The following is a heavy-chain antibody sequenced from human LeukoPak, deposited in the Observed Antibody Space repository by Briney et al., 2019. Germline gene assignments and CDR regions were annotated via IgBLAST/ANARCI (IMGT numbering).Heavy chain of an antibody. J-gene: IGHJ1*01. CDR1: GFTFSRYW. CDR2: IKSDGKT. Sequence: GGSLRLSCEASGFTFSRYWMHWVRQAPGKGLVWVSRIKSDGKTNYSDSVKGRFTISRDNAKNTVSLQMDSLRAEDTGVYYCARAPSEVGGYYPEYFRHWGQGTLVTVSS. D-gene: IGHD3-22*01. V-gene: IGHV3-74*01. CDR3: ARAPSEVGGYYPEYFRH.